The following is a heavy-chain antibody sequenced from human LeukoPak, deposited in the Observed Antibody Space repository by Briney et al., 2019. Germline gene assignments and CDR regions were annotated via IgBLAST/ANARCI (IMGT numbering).Heavy chain of an antibody. Sequence: AGGSLRLSCAASGFTFSSYSMNWVRQAPGKGLEWVSSISSSSSYIYYADSVKGRFTISRDNAKNSLYLQMNSLRAEDTAVYYCARGGGFTLLEGAFDIWGQGTMVTVSS. V-gene: IGHV3-21*01. D-gene: IGHD3-16*01. CDR1: GFTFSSYS. CDR3: ARGGGFTLLEGAFDI. CDR2: ISSSSSYI. J-gene: IGHJ3*02.